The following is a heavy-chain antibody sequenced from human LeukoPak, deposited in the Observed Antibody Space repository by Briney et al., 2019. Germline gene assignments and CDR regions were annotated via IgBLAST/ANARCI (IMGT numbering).Heavy chain of an antibody. CDR2: IIPIFGTA. Sequence: ASVTVSCKASGGTFSSYAISWVRQAPGQGLEWMGGIIPIFGTANYAQKFQGRVTITTDESTSTAYMELSSLRSEDTAVYYCARHITGTTHYFDYWGQGTLVTVSS. CDR3: ARHITGTTHYFDY. V-gene: IGHV1-69*05. J-gene: IGHJ4*02. CDR1: GGTFSSYA. D-gene: IGHD1-7*01.